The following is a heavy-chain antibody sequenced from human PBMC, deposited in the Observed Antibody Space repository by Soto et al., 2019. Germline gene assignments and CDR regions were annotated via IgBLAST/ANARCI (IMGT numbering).Heavy chain of an antibody. D-gene: IGHD5-18*01. CDR1: GYTFTNYD. CDR2: MHPNSGNT. J-gene: IGHJ6*02. V-gene: IGHV1-8*01. CDR3: ARGRGYSYGYEDYHRMDV. Sequence: ASAKVSCKASGYTFTNYDIHRVRQATGHGLEWMGWMHPNSGNTGYAQKFQGRVTMTRNTSISTAYMELSSLRSEDTAVYYCARGRGYSYGYEDYHRMDVWGQGSTVTVSS.